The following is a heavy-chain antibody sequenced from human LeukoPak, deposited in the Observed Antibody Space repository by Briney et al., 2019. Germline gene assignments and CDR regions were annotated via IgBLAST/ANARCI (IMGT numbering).Heavy chain of an antibody. V-gene: IGHV5-51*01. CDR3: ARSGWPQRGTLTPFDY. CDR1: GYSFTSYW. J-gene: IGHJ4*02. CDR2: IYPGDSDT. D-gene: IGHD3-10*01. Sequence: GESLKISCKGSGYSFTSYWIGWVRQMPGKGLEWMGIIYPGDSDTRYSPSFQGQVTISADKSISTAYLQWSSLKASDTAMYYCARSGWPQRGTLTPFDYWGQGTLVTASS.